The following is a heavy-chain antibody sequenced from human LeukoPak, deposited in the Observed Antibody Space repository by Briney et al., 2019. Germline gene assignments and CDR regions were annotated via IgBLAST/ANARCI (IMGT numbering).Heavy chain of an antibody. J-gene: IGHJ4*02. CDR1: GGSISSGDYY. CDR3: ARQIVLMVYAIRYFDY. V-gene: IGHV4-39*01. CDR2: IYYSGST. Sequence: SETLSLTCTVSGGSISSGDYYWSWIRQPPGKGLEWIGSIYYSGSTYYNPSLKSRVTISVDTSKNQFSLKLSSVTAADTAVYYCARQIVLMVYAIRYFDYWGQGTLVTVSS. D-gene: IGHD2-8*01.